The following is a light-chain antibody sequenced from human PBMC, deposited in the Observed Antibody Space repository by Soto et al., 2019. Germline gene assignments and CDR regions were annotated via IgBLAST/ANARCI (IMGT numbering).Light chain of an antibody. J-gene: IGKJ1*01. CDR3: QHYNSYSEA. CDR1: QTISSW. V-gene: IGKV1-5*03. CDR2: KAS. Sequence: DIQMTQSPSTLSGPVGDRVTITCRASQTISSWLAGYQQKPGKAPKLLIYKASTLKSGVPSRFSGCGSGTEFTLTISTLQPDDFATYYCQHYNSYSEAFGQGTKVELK.